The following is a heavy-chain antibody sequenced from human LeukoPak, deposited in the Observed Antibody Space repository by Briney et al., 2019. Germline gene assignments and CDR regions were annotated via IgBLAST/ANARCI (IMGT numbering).Heavy chain of an antibody. CDR1: GFSFSTYW. Sequence: GGSLRLSCAASGFSFSTYWMHWVRQAPGKGLVWVSQINPDGSSTDYADSVKGRFTSSRDNAKNTVYLQMNSLRAEDTAVYYCARVGRTPPFNWGQGTLVTVSS. CDR2: INPDGSST. J-gene: IGHJ4*02. V-gene: IGHV3-74*01. CDR3: ARVGRTPPFN.